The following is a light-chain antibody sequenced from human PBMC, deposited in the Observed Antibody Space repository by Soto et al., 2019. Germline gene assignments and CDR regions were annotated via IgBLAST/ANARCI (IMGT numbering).Light chain of an antibody. CDR3: SSFTTNSFYV. CDR1: GSDIGAYNY. CDR2: GVT. V-gene: IGLV2-14*01. J-gene: IGLJ1*01. Sequence: QSALTQPASVSGSPGQSITISCTGTGSDIGAYNYVSWYQQHPGKAPKLIIHGVTHRPSGVSTRFSASKSAYTASLTISGLQAEDEADYYCSSFTTNSFYVFGPGTKLTVL.